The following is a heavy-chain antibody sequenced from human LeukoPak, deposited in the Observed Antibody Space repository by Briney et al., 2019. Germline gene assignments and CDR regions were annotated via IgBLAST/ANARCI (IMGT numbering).Heavy chain of an antibody. J-gene: IGHJ3*02. V-gene: IGHV4-4*07. Sequence: SETLSLTCTVSGGSISSYYWSWIRQPAGKGLEWIGCIYTSGSTNYNPSLKSRVTMSVDTSKNQFSLKLSSVTAADTAVYYCARKTGYSSSWYRGGDAFDIWGQGTVVTVSS. CDR2: IYTSGST. CDR3: ARKTGYSSSWYRGGDAFDI. CDR1: GGSISSYY. D-gene: IGHD6-13*01.